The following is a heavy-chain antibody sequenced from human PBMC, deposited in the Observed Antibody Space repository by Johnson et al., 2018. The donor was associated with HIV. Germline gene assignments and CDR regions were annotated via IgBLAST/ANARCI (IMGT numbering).Heavy chain of an antibody. CDR2: ISSRGDII. V-gene: IGHV3-11*04. CDR3: ARRTVTALFDI. D-gene: IGHD4-17*01. Sequence: QVQLVESGGGLVKPGGSLRLSCAASGFTFSDYYMTWIRQAPGQGLEWLSFISSRGDIIPYAASVKVRFTISRDNAKNSLILQMNSLRDEDTAVYYCARRTVTALFDIWGQGTLVTVSS. J-gene: IGHJ3*02. CDR1: GFTFSDYY.